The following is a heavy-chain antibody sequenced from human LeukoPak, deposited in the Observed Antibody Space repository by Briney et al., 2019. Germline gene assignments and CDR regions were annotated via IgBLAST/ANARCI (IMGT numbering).Heavy chain of an antibody. CDR1: GYTFTSYD. D-gene: IGHD2-2*01. V-gene: IGHV1-2*02. Sequence: GASVKVSCKASGYTFTSYDINWVRQATGQGLEGMGWINPNSGGTNYAQKFQGRGTMTGDTSISTAYMELSRLRSDDTAVYYCARDWGIVVVPAAADDYWGQGTLVTVSS. CDR2: INPNSGGT. CDR3: ARDWGIVVVPAAADDY. J-gene: IGHJ4*02.